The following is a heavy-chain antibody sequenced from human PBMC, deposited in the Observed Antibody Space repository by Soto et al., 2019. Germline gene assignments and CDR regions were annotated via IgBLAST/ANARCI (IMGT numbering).Heavy chain of an antibody. CDR1: GFNFSNYA. CDR2: ISGNSGTT. D-gene: IGHD3-3*01. Sequence: GGSLRLSCEGSGFNFSNYALNWVRQAPGKRLEWVSVISGNSGTTYYAASVKGRFTISRDNSKKTLYLQMNSLRADDAAVYYCAKGRAITVFGVITPFDSWGQGTLVTVSS. J-gene: IGHJ4*02. V-gene: IGHV3-23*01. CDR3: AKGRAITVFGVITPFDS.